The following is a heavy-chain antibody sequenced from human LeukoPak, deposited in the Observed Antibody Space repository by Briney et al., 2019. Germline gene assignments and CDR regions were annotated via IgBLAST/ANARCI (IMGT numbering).Heavy chain of an antibody. CDR2: IYSDGSDT. Sequence: GGSLRLSCAASGFTFSYYYMHWVRHAPGKGLVWVSRIYSDGSDTSYADSVKGRFTISRDSAKNTLYLQMNSLRAEDTAVYYCARDLGIWGQGTMVTVSS. V-gene: IGHV3-74*01. CDR3: ARDLGI. J-gene: IGHJ3*02. CDR1: GFTFSYYY.